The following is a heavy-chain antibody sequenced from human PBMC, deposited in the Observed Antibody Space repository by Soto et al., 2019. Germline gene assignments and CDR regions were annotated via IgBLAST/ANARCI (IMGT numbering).Heavy chain of an antibody. V-gene: IGHV3-23*01. J-gene: IGHJ6*02. CDR1: GFTFSSYA. CDR2: ISGSGGST. Sequence: GGSLRLSCAASGFTFSSYAMSWVRQAPGKGLEWVSGISGSGGSTYYADSVKGRFTISRDNSKNTLYLQMNSLRAEDTAVYYCAKDPPEDNYYYYGMDVWGQGTTVTVSS. CDR3: AKDPPEDNYYYYGMDV.